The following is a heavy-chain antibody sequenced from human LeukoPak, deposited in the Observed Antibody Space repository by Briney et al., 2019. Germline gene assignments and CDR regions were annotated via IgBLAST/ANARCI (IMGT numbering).Heavy chain of an antibody. Sequence: ASVKVSCKASGGTFSSYTIDWVRQAPGQGLEWMGRITPILGAANYAQKFQGRVTITADKSTNTAYMELSSLRFEDTAVYYCARGGGYDLVYYYMDVWGKGTTVTVSS. J-gene: IGHJ6*03. CDR2: ITPILGAA. V-gene: IGHV1-69*08. CDR1: GGTFSSYT. CDR3: ARGGGYDLVYYYMDV. D-gene: IGHD5-12*01.